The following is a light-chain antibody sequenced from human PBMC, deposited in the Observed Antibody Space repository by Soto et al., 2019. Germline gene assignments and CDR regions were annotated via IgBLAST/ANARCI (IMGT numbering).Light chain of an antibody. CDR2: SNN. Sequence: QSVLTQPPSASGTPGQRVTISCSGSSSNIGSNYVYWYQQLPGTAPKLLIYSNNQRPSGVPDRFSGSKSGTSASLAISGLRSEDEADYYCAAWDESLSGQVFGTGTKVTVL. J-gene: IGLJ1*01. CDR1: SSNIGSNY. CDR3: AAWDESLSGQV. V-gene: IGLV1-47*02.